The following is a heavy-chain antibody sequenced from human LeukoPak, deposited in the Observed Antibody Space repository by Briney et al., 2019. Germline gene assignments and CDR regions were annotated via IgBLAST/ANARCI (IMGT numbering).Heavy chain of an antibody. D-gene: IGHD3-22*01. Sequence: GRSLRLSCAASGFTFSSYAMHWVRQAPGKGLEWVAVISYDGSNKYYADSVKGRFTISRDNSKNTLYLQMDSLRTEDTAVYYCARHRGPSLHSSGYFDYWGQGTLVTVSS. J-gene: IGHJ4*02. CDR1: GFTFSSYA. V-gene: IGHV3-30-3*01. CDR2: ISYDGSNK. CDR3: ARHRGPSLHSSGYFDY.